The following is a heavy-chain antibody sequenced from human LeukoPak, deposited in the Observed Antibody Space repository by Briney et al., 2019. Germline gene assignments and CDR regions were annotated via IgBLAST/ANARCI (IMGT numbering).Heavy chain of an antibody. CDR3: ARRGWGYYDSSGYYLNYYFDY. CDR1: GFTFSSYA. D-gene: IGHD3-22*01. Sequence: GGSLRLSCAASGFTFSSYAMHWVRQAPGKGLEWVAVISYDGSNKYYADSVKGRFTISRDNSKNTLYLQMNSLRAEDTAVCYCARRGWGYYDSSGYYLNYYFDYWGQGTLVTVSS. CDR2: ISYDGSNK. J-gene: IGHJ4*02. V-gene: IGHV3-30-3*01.